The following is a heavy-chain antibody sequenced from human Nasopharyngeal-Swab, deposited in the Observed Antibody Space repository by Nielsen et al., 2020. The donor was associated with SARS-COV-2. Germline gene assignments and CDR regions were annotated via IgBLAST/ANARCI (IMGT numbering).Heavy chain of an antibody. CDR2: ITWNSGNK. V-gene: IGHV3-9*01. D-gene: IGHD5-18*01. CDR1: GFTFSSYA. J-gene: IGHJ4*02. Sequence: SLKISCAASGFTFSSYAMHWVRQPPGKGLEWVSGITWNSGNKGYAESVQGRFTISRDNAKNSLYLQMNSLRAEDTALYYCAKARRTDTYGYECFDSWGQGTLVTVSS. CDR3: AKARRTDTYGYECFDS.